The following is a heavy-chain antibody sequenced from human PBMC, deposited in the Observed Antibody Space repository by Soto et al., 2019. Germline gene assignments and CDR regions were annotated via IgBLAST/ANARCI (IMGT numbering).Heavy chain of an antibody. J-gene: IGHJ6*02. CDR2: ISAYNGNT. V-gene: IGHV1-18*01. Sequence: VQLVQSGAEVKKPGASVKVSCKASGYTFTSYGISWVRQAPGQGLEWMGWISAYNGNTNYAQKLQGRVTMTTDTSTSTAYMELRSLRSDDTAVYYCARDLVLMVYGKVYYYYGMDVWGQGTTVTVSS. D-gene: IGHD2-8*01. CDR1: GYTFTSYG. CDR3: ARDLVLMVYGKVYYYYGMDV.